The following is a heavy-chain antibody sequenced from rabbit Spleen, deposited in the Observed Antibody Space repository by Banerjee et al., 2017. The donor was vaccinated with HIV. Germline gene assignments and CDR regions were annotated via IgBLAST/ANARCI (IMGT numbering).Heavy chain of an antibody. CDR1: GFSFSSNDY. V-gene: IGHV1S40*01. D-gene: IGHD2-1*01. J-gene: IGHJ4*01. CDR2: VNSYTGRP. Sequence: QSLEESGGGLVQPEGSLTLTCKASGFSFSSNDYMCWVRQAPGKGLEWSASVNSYTGRPVYASWTKGTFTITKTSSAVDLKMTSLTAADTATYFCLRDPYGDYGAIDLWGPGTLVTVS. CDR3: LRDPYGDYGAIDL.